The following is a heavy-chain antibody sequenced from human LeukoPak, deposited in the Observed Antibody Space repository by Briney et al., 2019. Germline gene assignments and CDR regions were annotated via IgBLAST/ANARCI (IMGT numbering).Heavy chain of an antibody. CDR1: GYSFTNYW. CDR3: AKHYGDYVAHFDY. D-gene: IGHD4-17*01. V-gene: IGHV5-10-1*01. J-gene: IGHJ4*02. CDR2: IDPSDSYT. Sequence: PGGSLRLSCKGSGYSFTNYWISWVRPMPGKGLEWMGRIDPSDSYTNYSPSFQGHVTISADKSISTAYLQWSSLKASDTAMYYCAKHYGDYVAHFDYWGQGTLVAVSS.